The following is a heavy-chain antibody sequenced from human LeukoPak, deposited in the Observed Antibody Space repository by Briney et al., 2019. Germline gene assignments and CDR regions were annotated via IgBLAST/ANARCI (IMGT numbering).Heavy chain of an antibody. CDR2: INSDSGAT. CDR1: DNPLTAYC. V-gene: IGHV1-2*02. D-gene: IGHD1-1*01. J-gene: IGHJ4*02. Sequence: GASVRSSAKLPDNPLTAYCMFGGQRAPGQGLEWMGWINSDSGATNYAQKFQGRVTMTRDTSISTAYMELSSLRSDDTGVYYCAAATTGTTFFDYWGQGTLVTVSS. CDR3: AAATTGTTFFDY.